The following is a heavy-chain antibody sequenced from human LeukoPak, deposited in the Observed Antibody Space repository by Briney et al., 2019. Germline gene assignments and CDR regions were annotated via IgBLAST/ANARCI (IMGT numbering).Heavy chain of an antibody. J-gene: IGHJ3*01. D-gene: IGHD3-22*01. CDR2: IFPDDSDT. Sequence: GESLKISCKGSGYRFNAYWIAWVRQMPGKGLEWMGIIFPDDSDTRYSPSFQGQVTISADKSVRTAYLQWSSLKASDTAMYYCARPNITSYYDSRGYDAFDVWGQGTMVTVSS. CDR3: ARPNITSYYDSRGYDAFDV. V-gene: IGHV5-51*01. CDR1: GYRFNAYW.